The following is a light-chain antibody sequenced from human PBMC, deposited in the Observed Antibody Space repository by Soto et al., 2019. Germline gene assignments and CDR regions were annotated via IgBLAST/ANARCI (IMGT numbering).Light chain of an antibody. Sequence: DIQMTQSPSSLSASVGDRVTITCRASQAIGIYLAWYQQKSGRVPKLLIYTASTLQSGVPSRFSGSGSGTDFTLTISSLQPEDVATYFCQINVGAPRTFGQGTKVDIK. V-gene: IGKV1-27*01. J-gene: IGKJ1*01. CDR2: TAS. CDR3: QINVGAPRT. CDR1: QAIGIY.